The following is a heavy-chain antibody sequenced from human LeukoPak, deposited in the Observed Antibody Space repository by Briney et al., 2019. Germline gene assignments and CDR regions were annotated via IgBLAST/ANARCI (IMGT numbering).Heavy chain of an antibody. D-gene: IGHD5-12*01. V-gene: IGHV1-2*02. J-gene: IGHJ3*02. Sequence: ASVKVSCKASGYTFTDYYMHWVRQAPGQGLEWMGWINPDSGGTKYAQKFQGRVTMTRDTSISTAYMELNSLRSDDTAVYYCARRATIVDAFDIWGQGTMVIVSS. CDR2: INPDSGGT. CDR1: GYTFTDYY. CDR3: ARRATIVDAFDI.